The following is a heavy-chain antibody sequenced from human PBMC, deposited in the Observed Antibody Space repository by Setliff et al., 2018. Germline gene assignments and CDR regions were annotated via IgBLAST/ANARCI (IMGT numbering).Heavy chain of an antibody. D-gene: IGHD1-26*01. V-gene: IGHV3-33*08. J-gene: IGHJ4*02. Sequence: PGESLKISCAASGFTFSTYAMHWVRQAPGKGLEWVGYIFYDGSEKYYADSVKGRLTISRDNSKNTVYLEMNNLRADDTAVYYCAGDPPRSDWRLDSWGQGTLVTVSS. CDR3: AGDPPRSDWRLDS. CDR1: GFTFSTYA. CDR2: IFYDGSEK.